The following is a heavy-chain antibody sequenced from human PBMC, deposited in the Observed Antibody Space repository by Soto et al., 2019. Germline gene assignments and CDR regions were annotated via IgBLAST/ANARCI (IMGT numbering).Heavy chain of an antibody. CDR2: ISGSGGST. CDR3: AKSRLLYGGNSGDFDY. V-gene: IGHV3-23*01. Sequence: GGSLRLSCAASGFTFSSYAMSWVRQAPGKGLEWVSAISGSGGSTYYADSVKGRFTISRENSKNTLYLQMNSLRAEDTAVYYCAKSRLLYGGNSGDFDYWGQGTLVTVSS. J-gene: IGHJ4*02. CDR1: GFTFSSYA. D-gene: IGHD4-17*01.